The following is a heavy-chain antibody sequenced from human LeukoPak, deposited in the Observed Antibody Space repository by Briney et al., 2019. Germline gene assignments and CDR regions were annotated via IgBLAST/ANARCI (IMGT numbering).Heavy chain of an antibody. CDR2: IYYSGST. CDR3: ARQISEMAIDAFDI. D-gene: IGHD5-24*01. Sequence: SETLSLTCTVSGGSISSYYWSWIRQPPGKGLEWIGYIYYSGSTNYSPSLKSRVTISVDTSKNQFSLKLSSVTAADTAVYYCARQISEMAIDAFDIWGQGAMVTVSS. CDR1: GGSISSYY. V-gene: IGHV4-59*08. J-gene: IGHJ3*02.